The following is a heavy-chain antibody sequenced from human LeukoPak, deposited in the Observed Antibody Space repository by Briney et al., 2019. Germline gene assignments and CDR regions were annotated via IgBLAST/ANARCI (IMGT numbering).Heavy chain of an antibody. Sequence: PGGSLRLSCAASGFTFSSYSMNWVRQAPGKGLEGVASISSDSKYIFYADSMKGRFTMSRDNAKNSLYLQMISLRAEDTAVYYCARVAFGLYVMDVWGQGNTVTVSS. V-gene: IGHV3-21*06. CDR1: GFTFSSYS. D-gene: IGHD3/OR15-3a*01. CDR2: ISSDSKYI. J-gene: IGHJ6*02. CDR3: ARVAFGLYVMDV.